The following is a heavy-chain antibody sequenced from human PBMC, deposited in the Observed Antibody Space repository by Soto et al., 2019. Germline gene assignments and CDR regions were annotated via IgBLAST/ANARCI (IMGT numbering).Heavy chain of an antibody. D-gene: IGHD3-10*01. Sequence: ASVKVSCKASGYTFTTHTIHLVRLAPGQKPEWMGWLNADNGNTKYSQKFHGRVTITRDTSANTAYMELSTLRSEDTAVYYCARGWRNYYGSGSPPFFDYWGQGTLVTVSS. J-gene: IGHJ4*02. CDR1: GYTFTTHT. V-gene: IGHV1-3*01. CDR2: LNADNGNT. CDR3: ARGWRNYYGSGSPPFFDY.